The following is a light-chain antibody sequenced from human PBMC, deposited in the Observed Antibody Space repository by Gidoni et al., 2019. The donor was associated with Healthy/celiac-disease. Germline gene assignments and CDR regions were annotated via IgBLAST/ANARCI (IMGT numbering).Light chain of an antibody. CDR2: KAS. Sequence: DIPMTQSPSTLSASVGDRVTITCRASQSISSWFAWYQQKPGKAPKLLIYKASSLESGVPSRFSGSGSGTEFTLTISSLQPDDFATYYCQQYNSYSPMYSFGQGTKLEIK. CDR1: QSISSW. CDR3: QQYNSYSPMYS. J-gene: IGKJ2*03. V-gene: IGKV1-5*03.